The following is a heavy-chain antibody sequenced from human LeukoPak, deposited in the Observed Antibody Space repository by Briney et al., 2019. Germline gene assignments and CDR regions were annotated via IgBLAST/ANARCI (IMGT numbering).Heavy chain of an antibody. J-gene: IGHJ4*02. D-gene: IGHD3-10*01. CDR2: IYYSGST. CDR1: GGSISSSSYY. CDR3: ASISRGFGELLYYFDY. V-gene: IGHV4-39*01. Sequence: PSETLSLTCTVSGGSISSSSYYWGWIRQPPGKGLEWIGSIYYSGSTYYNPSLKSRVTISVDTSKNQFSLKLSSVTAADTAVYYCASISRGFGELLYYFDYWGQGTPVTVSS.